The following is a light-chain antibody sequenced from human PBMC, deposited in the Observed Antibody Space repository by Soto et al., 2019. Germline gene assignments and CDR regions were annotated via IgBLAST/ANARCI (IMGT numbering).Light chain of an antibody. Sequence: QSVLTQPPSASGSPGQSVTISCTGTSSDIGDYNYVSWYQQHPGKAPKLMIYEVNKRPSGVPDRFSGSKSGNTASLTVSGLQAEDEADYYCTSYAGSNNFEVFGGGTKLTVL. CDR3: TSYAGSNNFEV. J-gene: IGLJ3*02. CDR1: SSDIGDYNY. V-gene: IGLV2-8*01. CDR2: EVN.